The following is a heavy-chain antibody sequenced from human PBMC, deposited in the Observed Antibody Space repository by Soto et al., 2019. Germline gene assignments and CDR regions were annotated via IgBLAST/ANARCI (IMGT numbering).Heavy chain of an antibody. D-gene: IGHD2-2*01. CDR3: AREYCSSTSCYDPDY. CDR1: GYTFTDYG. V-gene: IGHV1-18*01. CDR2: VSPYNDNT. J-gene: IGHJ4*02. Sequence: ASVKVSCKASGYTFTDYGISWVRQAPGQGLEWMGWVSPYNDNTKYAQKLQGRVTMTTDTSTSTAYMELRSLRSDDTAVYYCAREYCSSTSCYDPDYWGQGTLVTVSS.